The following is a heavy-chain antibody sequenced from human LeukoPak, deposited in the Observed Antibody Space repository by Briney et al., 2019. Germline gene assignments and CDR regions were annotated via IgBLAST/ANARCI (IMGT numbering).Heavy chain of an antibody. CDR2: IKSKTDGGTT. CDR1: GLTFSNAW. D-gene: IGHD2-2*01. Sequence: GGSLRLSCAVSGLTFSNAWMGWVRQAPGKGLEWVGRIKSKTDGGTTDYAAPVNGRFTISRDDSKNTLFLQMNSLKTEDTAVYYCTTAPASVDYWGQGTLVTVSS. CDR3: TTAPASVDY. V-gene: IGHV3-15*01. J-gene: IGHJ4*02.